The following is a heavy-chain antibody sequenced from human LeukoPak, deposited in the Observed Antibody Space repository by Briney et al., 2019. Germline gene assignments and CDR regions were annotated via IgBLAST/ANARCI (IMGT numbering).Heavy chain of an antibody. CDR1: GGSISNYY. Sequence: PSGTLSLTCSVSGGSISNYYWSWIRQPAGKGLEWIGRIYLSGSTNYNPSLNSRVSMSVDTSKNQFSLRLSSVTAADTAVYYCARDGTTGYKFDHWGPGTLVTVSS. V-gene: IGHV4-4*07. D-gene: IGHD1-1*01. CDR2: IYLSGST. CDR3: ARDGTTGYKFDH. J-gene: IGHJ4*02.